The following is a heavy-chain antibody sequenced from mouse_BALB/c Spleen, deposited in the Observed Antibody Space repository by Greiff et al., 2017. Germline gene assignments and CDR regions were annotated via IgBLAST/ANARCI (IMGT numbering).Heavy chain of an antibody. J-gene: IGHJ2*01. CDR1: GYSITSGYY. Sequence: DVKLQESGPGLVKPSQSLSLTCSVTGYSITSGYYWNWIRQFPGNKLEWMGYISYDGSNNYNPSLKNRISITRDTSKNQFFLKLNSVTTEDTATYYCARGCDYWGQGTTLTVSS. V-gene: IGHV3-6*02. CDR3: ARGCDY. CDR2: ISYDGSN.